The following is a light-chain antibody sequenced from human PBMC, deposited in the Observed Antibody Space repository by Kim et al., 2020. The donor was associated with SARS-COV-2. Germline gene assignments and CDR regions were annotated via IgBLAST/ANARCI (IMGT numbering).Light chain of an antibody. V-gene: IGKV1-39*01. Sequence: SASVGDRVTITCRASQNISSYFNWYQQKPGKAPKLLIYAASTLQSGVPSRFSGSGSGTDFTLTISSLQPEDFATYYCQQSYNTPHTCGQGTKLEI. CDR3: QQSYNTPHT. CDR1: QNISSY. J-gene: IGKJ2*01. CDR2: AAS.